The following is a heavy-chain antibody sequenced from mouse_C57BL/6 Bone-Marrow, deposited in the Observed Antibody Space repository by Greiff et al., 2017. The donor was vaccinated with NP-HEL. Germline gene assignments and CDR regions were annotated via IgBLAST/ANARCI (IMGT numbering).Heavy chain of an antibody. CDR1: GYSFTGYY. CDR2: INPSTGGT. V-gene: IGHV1-42*01. Sequence: EVKLMESGPELVKPRASVKISCKASGYSFTGYYMNWVKQSPEKSLEWIGEINPSTGGTTYNQKFKAKATLTVDKSSSTAYMQLKSLTSEDSAVYYCARGGGYWGQGTTLTVSS. J-gene: IGHJ2*01. CDR3: ARGGGY.